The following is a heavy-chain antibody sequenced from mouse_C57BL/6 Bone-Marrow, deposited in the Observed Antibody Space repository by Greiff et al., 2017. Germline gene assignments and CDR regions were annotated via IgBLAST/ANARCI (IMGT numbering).Heavy chain of an antibody. J-gene: IGHJ3*01. Sequence: QVQLQQSGAELVRPGSSVKLSCKASGYTFTSYWMDWVKQRPGQGLEWIGNIYPSDSETHYNQKFKDKATLTVDKSSSTAYMQLSSLTSEDSPVYYWARTFYYYGSSYGYWGQGTLVTVSA. D-gene: IGHD1-1*01. CDR3: ARTFYYYGSSYGY. CDR2: IYPSDSET. V-gene: IGHV1-61*01. CDR1: GYTFTSYW.